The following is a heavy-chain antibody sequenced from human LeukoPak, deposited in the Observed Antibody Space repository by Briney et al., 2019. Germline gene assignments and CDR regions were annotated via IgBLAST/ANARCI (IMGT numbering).Heavy chain of an antibody. J-gene: IGHJ4*02. CDR2: VHTSGST. CDR3: ARDGGGNRNFDY. Sequence: SETLSLTCTVSGGSISSYYWSWIRQPPGKGLEWIGRVHTSGSTNYNPSLTSRLTLSQDTSKNQFYLRLTSVTAADTAVYYCARDGGGNRNFDYWGQGTLVTVSS. V-gene: IGHV4-4*07. D-gene: IGHD4-23*01. CDR1: GGSISSYY.